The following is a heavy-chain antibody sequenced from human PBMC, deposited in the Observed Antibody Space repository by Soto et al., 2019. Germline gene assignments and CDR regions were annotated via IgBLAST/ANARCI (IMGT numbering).Heavy chain of an antibody. V-gene: IGHV1-46*01. CDR2: INPSGGST. CDR1: GYTFTSYY. CDR3: ARPRIAAAGTLLDYYYYYGMDV. J-gene: IGHJ6*02. Sequence: ASVKVSCKASGYTFTSYYMHWVRQAPGQGLEWMGIINPSGGSTSYAQKFQGRVTTTRDTSTSTVYMELSSLRSEDTAVYYCARPRIAAAGTLLDYYYYYGMDVWGQGTTVTVSS. D-gene: IGHD6-13*01.